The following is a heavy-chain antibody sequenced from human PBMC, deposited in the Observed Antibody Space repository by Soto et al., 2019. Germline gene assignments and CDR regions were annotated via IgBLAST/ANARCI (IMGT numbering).Heavy chain of an antibody. CDR2: ISSSGNTI. Sequence: EVQLVESGGGLVQPGGSLRLSCGASGCTFSSYVMNWVRQAPGKGLEWVSYISSSGNTIYYADSVKGRFTISRDNAKHSLYLQMNSLRDEDTAVYYCATHTSGWRYFDYWGQGTLVTVSS. CDR1: GCTFSSYV. CDR3: ATHTSGWRYFDY. V-gene: IGHV3-48*02. J-gene: IGHJ4*02. D-gene: IGHD6-19*01.